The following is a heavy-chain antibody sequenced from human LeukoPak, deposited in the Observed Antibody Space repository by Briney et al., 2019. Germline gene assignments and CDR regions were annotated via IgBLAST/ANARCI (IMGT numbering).Heavy chain of an antibody. CDR1: GFTFDDYG. D-gene: IGHD3-10*01. CDR2: INWNGGST. CDR3: ARGDYYGSGSSGGDY. J-gene: IGHJ4*02. V-gene: IGHV3-20*04. Sequence: RPGGSLRLSCAASGFTFDDYGMSWVRQAPGKGLEWVSGINWNGGSTGYADSVKGRFTISRDNAKNSLYLQMNSLRAEDTALNYCARGDYYGSGSSGGDYWGQGTLVTVSS.